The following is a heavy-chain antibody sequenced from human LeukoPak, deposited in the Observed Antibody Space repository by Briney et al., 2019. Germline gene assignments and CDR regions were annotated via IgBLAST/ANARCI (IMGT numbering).Heavy chain of an antibody. J-gene: IGHJ4*02. D-gene: IGHD6-13*01. CDR3: AKDISGSWSIDY. V-gene: IGHV3-23*01. Sequence: GGSLRLSCAASGFTFSSYAMSWVRQAPGKGLEWVSTISGSGGSTYYADSVRGRFTISRDNSKNTLHLQMNSLRAEDTAVYYCAKDISGSWSIDYWGQGTLVTVSS. CDR1: GFTFSSYA. CDR2: ISGSGGST.